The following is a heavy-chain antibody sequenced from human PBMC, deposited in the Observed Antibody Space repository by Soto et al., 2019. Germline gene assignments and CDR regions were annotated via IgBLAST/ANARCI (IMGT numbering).Heavy chain of an antibody. CDR2: IKSKTDGGTT. V-gene: IGHV3-15*01. D-gene: IGHD3-3*01. J-gene: IGHJ6*03. CDR3: TILGYYDFWSGYGYYYYYMDV. Sequence: GGSLRLSCAASGFTFSNAWMSWVRQAPGKGREWVGRIKSKTDGGTTDYAAPVKGRFTISRDDSKNTLYPQMNSLKTEDTAVYYCTILGYYDFWSGYGYYYYYMDVWGKGTTVTVSS. CDR1: GFTFSNAW.